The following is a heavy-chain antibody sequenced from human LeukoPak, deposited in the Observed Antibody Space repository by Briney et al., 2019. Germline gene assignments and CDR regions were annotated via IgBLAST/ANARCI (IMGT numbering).Heavy chain of an antibody. CDR3: AKGYDSNGYYLDY. Sequence: GGSLRLSCAASGFSFSSYGMHWVRQAPGKGLEWVAYMRSDGSTKYYADSVKGRFTISRDNSKNTLYLQMNSLRPEDTAVYYCAKGYDSNGYYLDYWGQGTPVTVSS. J-gene: IGHJ4*02. D-gene: IGHD3-22*01. V-gene: IGHV3-30*02. CDR2: MRSDGSTK. CDR1: GFSFSSYG.